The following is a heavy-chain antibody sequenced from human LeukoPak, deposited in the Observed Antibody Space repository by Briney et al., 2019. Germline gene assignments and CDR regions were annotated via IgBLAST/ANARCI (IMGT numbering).Heavy chain of an antibody. V-gene: IGHV4-34*01. D-gene: IGHD5-24*01. CDR3: ARVGKMAVRH. CDR2: INHSGST. J-gene: IGHJ4*02. CDR1: GGSFSGYY. Sequence: SETLSLTCAVYGGSFSGYYWSWIRQPPGKGLEWIGEINHSGSTNYNPSLRSRVTISVDTSKNQFSLKLSSVTAADTAVYYCARVGKMAVRHWGQGTLVTVSS.